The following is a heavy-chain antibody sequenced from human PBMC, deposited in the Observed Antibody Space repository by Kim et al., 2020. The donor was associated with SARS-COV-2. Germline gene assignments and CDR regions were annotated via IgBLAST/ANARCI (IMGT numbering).Heavy chain of an antibody. CDR3: ARCGGYKAYFDS. CDR1: GGSINNFH. D-gene: IGHD1-26*01. V-gene: IGHV4-59*01. Sequence: SETLSLTCTVSGGSINNFHWSWIRQSPGKGLEWIGYLFYNGNTSYNPSLEGRVTILRDTSKNHFSLNLTSVTAADTAVYYCARCGGYKAYFDSWGQGALVTVSS. J-gene: IGHJ4*02. CDR2: LFYNGNT.